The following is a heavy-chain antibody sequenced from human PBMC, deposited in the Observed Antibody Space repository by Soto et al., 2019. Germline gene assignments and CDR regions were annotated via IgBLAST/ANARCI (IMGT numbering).Heavy chain of an antibody. CDR2: ISGSGGST. V-gene: IGHV3-23*01. CDR1: GFTFSSYA. J-gene: IGHJ6*03. Sequence: PGGSLRLSCAASGFTFSSYAMSWVRQAPGKGLEWVSAISGSGGSTYYADSVKGRFTISRDNSKNTLYLQMNSLRAEDTAVYYCANPGEAAENYDFWSGEPMDVWGKGTTVTVSS. D-gene: IGHD3-3*01. CDR3: ANPGEAAENYDFWSGEPMDV.